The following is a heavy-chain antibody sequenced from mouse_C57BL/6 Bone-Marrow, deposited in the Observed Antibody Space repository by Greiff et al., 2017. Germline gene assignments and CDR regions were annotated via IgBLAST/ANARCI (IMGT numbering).Heavy chain of an antibody. CDR1: GFTFSSYA. J-gene: IGHJ2*01. CDR2: ISDGGSYT. V-gene: IGHV5-4*01. D-gene: IGHD1-1*01. CDR3: AREGGSSSFDY. Sequence: EVKLVESGGGLVKPGGSLKLSCAASGFTFSSYAMSWVRQTPEKRLEWVATISDGGSYTYYPDNVKGRFTISRDNAKNNLYLQMSHLKSEDTAMYYCAREGGSSSFDYWGQGTTLTGSS.